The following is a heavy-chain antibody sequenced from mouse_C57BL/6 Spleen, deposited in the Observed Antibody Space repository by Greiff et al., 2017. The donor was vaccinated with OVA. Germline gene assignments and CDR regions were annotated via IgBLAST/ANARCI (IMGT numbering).Heavy chain of an antibody. CDR2: INPSTGGT. CDR1: GYSFTGYY. D-gene: IGHD5-1*01. CDR3: ARWSNYVDY. J-gene: IGHJ2*01. Sequence: EVQGVESGPELVKPGASVKISCKASGYSFTGYYMNWVKQSPEKSLEWIGEINPSTGGTTYNQKFKAKATLTVDKSSSTAYMQLKSLTSEDSAVYYCARWSNYVDYWGQGTTLTVSS. V-gene: IGHV1-42*01.